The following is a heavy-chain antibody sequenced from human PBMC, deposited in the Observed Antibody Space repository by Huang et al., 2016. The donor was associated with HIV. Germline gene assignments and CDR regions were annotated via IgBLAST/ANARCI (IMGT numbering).Heavy chain of an antibody. D-gene: IGHD5-18*01. CDR3: ARGGGIQLWLLGYYYMDV. CDR1: GYTFSRFG. V-gene: IGHV1-18*01. CDR2: ISVYNGNT. Sequence: QVQLVQSGAEVKKPGASVKVSCKASGYTFSRFGISWVRQAPGQGLEWGGWISVYNGNTKFAQKFQGRLTMTTDTSTSTAYMELRSLRSDDTAVYYCARGGGIQLWLLGYYYMDVWGNGTTVTVSS. J-gene: IGHJ6*03.